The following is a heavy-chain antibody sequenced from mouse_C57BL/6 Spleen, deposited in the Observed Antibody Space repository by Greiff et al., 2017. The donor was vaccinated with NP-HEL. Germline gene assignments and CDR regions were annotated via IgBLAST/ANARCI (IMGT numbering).Heavy chain of an antibody. Sequence: EVMLVESGGGLVKPGGSLKLSCAASGFTFSDYGMHWVRQAPEKGLEWVAYISSGSSTIYYADTVKGRFTISRDNAKNTLFLQMTSLRSEDTAMYYCARPEDSSGGDAMDYWGQGTSVTVSS. CDR1: GFTFSDYG. J-gene: IGHJ4*01. CDR3: ARPEDSSGGDAMDY. CDR2: ISSGSSTI. D-gene: IGHD3-2*02. V-gene: IGHV5-17*01.